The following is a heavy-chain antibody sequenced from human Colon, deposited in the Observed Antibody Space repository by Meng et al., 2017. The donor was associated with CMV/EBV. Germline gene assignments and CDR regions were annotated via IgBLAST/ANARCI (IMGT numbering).Heavy chain of an antibody. D-gene: IGHD2-2*01. V-gene: IGHV1-8*01. CDR3: ARGPPAGYCSSTSCYYYYGMDV. J-gene: IGHJ6*02. CDR2: MNPNSGNT. Sequence: ASVKVSCKASGYTFTSYDINWVRQATGQGLEWMGWMNPNSGNTGYAQKFQGRVTMTRNTSISTAYMELSSLRSEDTAVYYCARGPPAGYCSSTSCYYYYGMDVWGQGTTVTVSS. CDR1: GYTFTSYD.